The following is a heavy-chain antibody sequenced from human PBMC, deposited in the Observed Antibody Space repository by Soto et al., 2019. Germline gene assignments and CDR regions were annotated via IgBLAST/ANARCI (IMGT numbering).Heavy chain of an antibody. CDR2: IYYSGST. D-gene: IGHD5-12*01. V-gene: IGHV4-31*03. Sequence: QVQLQESGPGLVKPSQTLSLTCTVSGGSISSGGYYWSWIRQHPGKGLEWNGYIYYSGSTYYNPSLKSRLTNPVKTSKTPVSRKLSSVTAADTAVYYRARERVATATEYVSYFDYWGQATLVTVSS. CDR3: ARERVATATEYVSYFDY. CDR1: GGSISSGGYY. J-gene: IGHJ4*02.